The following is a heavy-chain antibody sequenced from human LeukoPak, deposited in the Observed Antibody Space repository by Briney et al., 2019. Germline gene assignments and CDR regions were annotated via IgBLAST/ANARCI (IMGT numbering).Heavy chain of an antibody. CDR1: GFTFSDHY. CDR3: ARVFYLIGVAGTDALDI. CDR2: IRNKDDSYIT. D-gene: IGHD6-19*01. V-gene: IGHV3-72*01. Sequence: PGGSLRLSCAASGFTFSDHYMDWVRQAPGKGLEWVGRIRNKDDSYITEYAASVRGRFTISRDDSKNSFYLQMSSLKTEDTAVYYYARVFYLIGVAGTDALDIWGQGTMVTVSS. J-gene: IGHJ3*02.